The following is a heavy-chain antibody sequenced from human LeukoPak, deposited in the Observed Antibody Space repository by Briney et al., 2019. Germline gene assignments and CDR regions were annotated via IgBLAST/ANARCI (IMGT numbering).Heavy chain of an antibody. CDR3: AREPRITMVRGHYGMDV. J-gene: IGHJ6*02. D-gene: IGHD3-10*01. CDR1: GGSISSGGYY. Sequence: SETLSLTCTVSGGSISSGGYYWSWIRHHPGKGLEWIGYIYYSGSTYYNPSLKSRVTISVDTSKNQFSLKLSSVTAADTAVYYCAREPRITMVRGHYGMDVWGQGTTVTVSS. V-gene: IGHV4-31*03. CDR2: IYYSGST.